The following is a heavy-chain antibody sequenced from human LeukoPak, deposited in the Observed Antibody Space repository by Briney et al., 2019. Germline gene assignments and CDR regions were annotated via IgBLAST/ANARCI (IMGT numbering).Heavy chain of an antibody. V-gene: IGHV3-23*01. Sequence: GGSLRLSCAASGFTFSSYAMIWVRQAPGKGLEWVSAISGSGSSTYYADSVKGRFTISRDNSKNTLYLQMNSLRAEDTAVYYCAKVRAWDYYYGMDVWGRGTTVTVSS. J-gene: IGHJ6*02. CDR3: AKVRAWDYYYGMDV. CDR1: GFTFSSYA. CDR2: ISGSGSST. D-gene: IGHD3-16*01.